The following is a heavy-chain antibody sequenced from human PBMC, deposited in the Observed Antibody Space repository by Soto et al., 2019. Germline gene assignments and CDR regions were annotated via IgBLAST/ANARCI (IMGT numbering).Heavy chain of an antibody. CDR2: ISGSGGST. Sequence: PGGSLRLSCAASGFTYSSYAMSWVRQAAGKGLEWVSAISGSGGSTYYADSVKGRFTISRDNSKNTLYLQMNSLRAEDTAVYYCAKDVDYGGNFVDYWGQGTLVTVSS. CDR1: GFTYSSYA. CDR3: AKDVDYGGNFVDY. D-gene: IGHD4-17*01. J-gene: IGHJ4*02. V-gene: IGHV3-23*01.